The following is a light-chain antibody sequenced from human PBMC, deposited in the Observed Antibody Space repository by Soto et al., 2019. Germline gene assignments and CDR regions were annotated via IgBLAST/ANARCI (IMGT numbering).Light chain of an antibody. Sequence: DIQMTQSPSSLSASVGDRLTIPCRASQSVTTWLAWYQQKPGKAPKLLIYDASSLESGVPSRFSGSGSGTEFTLTISSLRPDDFATYYCQHYNSYSEAFGQGTKVDIK. CDR3: QHYNSYSEA. CDR2: DAS. CDR1: QSVTTW. J-gene: IGKJ1*01. V-gene: IGKV1-5*01.